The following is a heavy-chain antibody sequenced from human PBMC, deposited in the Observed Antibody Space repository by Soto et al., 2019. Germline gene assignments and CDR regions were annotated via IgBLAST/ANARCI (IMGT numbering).Heavy chain of an antibody. CDR1: GGTFSKYS. J-gene: IGHJ6*02. Sequence: QVRLVQSGAEVKKPGCSVKVSCKVSGGTFSKYSLSWVRQTPGQGLQWMGGITPFVDTSNYAQRFLGRVTITAEKPTNTAFLEVRGLKSEDTALYFCASTSSCNGSSCYSRHYYGMDVWGQGTTVTVPS. D-gene: IGHD2-21*01. CDR2: ITPFVDTS. CDR3: ASTSSCNGSSCYSRHYYGMDV. V-gene: IGHV1-69*06.